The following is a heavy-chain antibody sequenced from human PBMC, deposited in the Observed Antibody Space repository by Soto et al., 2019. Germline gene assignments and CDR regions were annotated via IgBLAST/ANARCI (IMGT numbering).Heavy chain of an antibody. J-gene: IGHJ4*02. D-gene: IGHD5-12*01. CDR3: ASRIVATETFDY. CDR2: YAGST. V-gene: IGHV4-59*08. Sequence: YAGSTKYNPSLNSRVTISVDTSKNQFSLTVTSVTAADTAVYYCASRIVATETFDYWGQGTLVTVSS.